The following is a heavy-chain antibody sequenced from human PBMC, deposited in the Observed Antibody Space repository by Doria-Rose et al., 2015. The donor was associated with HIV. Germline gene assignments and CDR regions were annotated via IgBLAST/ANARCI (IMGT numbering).Heavy chain of an antibody. CDR2: IFYTGST. Sequence: QVQLQESGPGLVKPSETLSLTCSVSGGSISHYYWSWIRQPPGKGLEYIGDIFYTGSTNHSPSLKSRVSISIDTSKNKFSLRLSSVTAADTAVYYCARVLSGTYDYWGQGTLVTVSS. J-gene: IGHJ4*02. D-gene: IGHD1-26*01. V-gene: IGHV4-59*01. CDR3: ARVLSGTYDY. CDR1: GGSISHYY.